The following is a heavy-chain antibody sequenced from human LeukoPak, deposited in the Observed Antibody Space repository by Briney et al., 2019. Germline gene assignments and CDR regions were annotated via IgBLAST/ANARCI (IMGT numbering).Heavy chain of an antibody. CDR3: ARDGPPSKYYDFWSGYYLNWFDP. J-gene: IGHJ5*02. CDR1: GFAFSRYS. CDR2: ISSSSSYI. V-gene: IGHV3-21*01. D-gene: IGHD3-3*01. Sequence: PGGSLRLSCAASGFAFSRYSMNWVRQAPGKGLEWVSSISSSSSYIYYADSVKGRFTISRDNAKNSLYLQMNSLRAEDTAVYYCARDGPPSKYYDFWSGYYLNWFDPWGQGTLVTVSS.